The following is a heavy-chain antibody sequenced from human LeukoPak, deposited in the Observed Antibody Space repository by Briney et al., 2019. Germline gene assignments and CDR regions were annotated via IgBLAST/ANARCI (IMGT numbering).Heavy chain of an antibody. Sequence: VASVKVSCKVSGYTFTVYYMHRVRQAPGQGLEWLGWINPNSGGTNYAQNFQGRVTMTRDTSISTAYMELSRLRSDDTAVYYCARDQGHGGNSWDYWGQGTLVTVSS. V-gene: IGHV1-2*02. CDR1: GYTFTVYY. D-gene: IGHD4-23*01. J-gene: IGHJ4*02. CDR3: ARDQGHGGNSWDY. CDR2: INPNSGGT.